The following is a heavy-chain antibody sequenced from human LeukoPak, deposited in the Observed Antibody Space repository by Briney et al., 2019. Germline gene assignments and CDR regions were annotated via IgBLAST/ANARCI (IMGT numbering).Heavy chain of an antibody. CDR1: GYTFSSYS. CDR2: INTTSSYT. J-gene: IGHJ4*02. Sequence: VGSLRVSCASSGYTFSSYSMNWVRQAPGQGLEWVGSINTTSSYTYYAHTFKGRFTFTRDTATNSLYLPMNNLKAADTAVYYCARETRAAGRLFDYWGQGTLVTVSS. CDR3: ARETRAAGRLFDY. D-gene: IGHD6-19*01. V-gene: IGHV3-21*01.